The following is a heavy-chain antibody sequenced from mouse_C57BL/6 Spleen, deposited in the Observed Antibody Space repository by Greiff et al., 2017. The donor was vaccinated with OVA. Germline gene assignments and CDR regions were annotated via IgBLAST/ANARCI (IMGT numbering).Heavy chain of an antibody. V-gene: IGHV3-8*01. CDR1: GYSITSDY. CDR3: ARHDDYDAYFDY. CDR2: ISYSGST. Sequence: EVQRVESGPGLAKPSQTLSLTCSVTGYSITSDYWNWIRKFPGHKLEYMGYISYSGSTYYNPSLKSRISITRDTSKNQYYLQLNTVTTEDTATYYCARHDDYDAYFDYWGQGTTLTVSA. D-gene: IGHD2-4*01. J-gene: IGHJ2*01.